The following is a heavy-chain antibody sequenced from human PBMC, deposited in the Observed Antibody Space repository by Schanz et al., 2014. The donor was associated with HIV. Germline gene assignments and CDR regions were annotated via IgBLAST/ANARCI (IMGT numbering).Heavy chain of an antibody. CDR1: GFTFSSNG. J-gene: IGHJ6*02. V-gene: IGHV3-30*18. Sequence: QVQLVESGGGVVQPGRSLRLSCSASGFTFSSNGMHWVRQAPGKGLEWVAIISYDGSNKDYADSVKGRFTISRDKSKSTLYLQMNRLRAEDTAVYYCAKDDAGYSSSWHYYYYYGMDVWGQGTTVTVSS. CDR3: AKDDAGYSSSWHYYYYYGMDV. CDR2: ISYDGSNK. D-gene: IGHD6-13*01.